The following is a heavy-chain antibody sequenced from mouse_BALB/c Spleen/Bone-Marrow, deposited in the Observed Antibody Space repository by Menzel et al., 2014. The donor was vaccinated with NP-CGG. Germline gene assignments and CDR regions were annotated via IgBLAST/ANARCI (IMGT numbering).Heavy chain of an antibody. D-gene: IGHD1-2*01. Sequence: VKLVESGPELVKPGASVKMSCKVSGYTFTSYYIHWVKQRPGQGLEWIGWIYPGDGSTKYNEKFKGKTTLTADKSSSTAYMLLSSLTSEDSAIYFCARTTAWYFDVWGAGTTVTVSS. V-gene: IGHV1S56*01. J-gene: IGHJ1*01. CDR3: ARTTAWYFDV. CDR2: IYPGDGST. CDR1: GYTFTSYY.